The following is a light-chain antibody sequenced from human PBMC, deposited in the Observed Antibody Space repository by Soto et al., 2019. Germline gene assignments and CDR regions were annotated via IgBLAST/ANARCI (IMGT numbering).Light chain of an antibody. CDR3: SSSTTGSTPVV. V-gene: IGLV2-14*01. CDR2: DVS. CDR1: SSDVGGYNY. J-gene: IGLJ2*01. Sequence: HSALTQPASVSGSPGQSITISCTGTSSDVGGYNYVSWYQQHPGKAPKFMIYDVSNRPSGVSDRFSGSKSGNTASLTISGLQAEDEADYYCSSSTTGSTPVVFGGGTKLTVL.